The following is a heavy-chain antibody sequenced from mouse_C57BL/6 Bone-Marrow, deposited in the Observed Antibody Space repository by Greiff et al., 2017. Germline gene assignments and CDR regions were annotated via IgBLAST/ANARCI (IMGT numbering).Heavy chain of an antibody. J-gene: IGHJ1*03. CDR1: GYTFTSYW. CDR2: IDPSDSET. V-gene: IGHV1-52*01. CDR3: ARGGYGYDYWYFDV. D-gene: IGHD2-2*01. Sequence: QVQLKQPGAELVRPGSSVKLSCKASGYTFTSYWMHWVKQRPIQGLEWIGNIDPSDSETHYNQKFKDKATLTVDKSSSTAYMQLSSLTSEDSAVYYCARGGYGYDYWYFDVWGTGTTVTVSS.